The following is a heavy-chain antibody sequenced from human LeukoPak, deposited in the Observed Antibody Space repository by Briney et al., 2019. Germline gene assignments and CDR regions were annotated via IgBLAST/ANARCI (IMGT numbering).Heavy chain of an antibody. CDR1: GFTFSSYA. CDR3: ARDDNWNYEDY. Sequence: GGSLRLSCAASGFTFSSYAMSWVRQAPGKGLQWVANIKQDGSEKYYVDSVKGRFTISRDNAKKSLYLQMNSLRAEDTAVYYCARDDNWNYEDYWGQGTLVTVSS. D-gene: IGHD1-7*01. V-gene: IGHV3-7*01. CDR2: IKQDGSEK. J-gene: IGHJ4*02.